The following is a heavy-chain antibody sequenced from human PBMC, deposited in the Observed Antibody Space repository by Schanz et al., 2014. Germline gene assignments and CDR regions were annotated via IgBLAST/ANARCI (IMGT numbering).Heavy chain of an antibody. CDR3: ARDRDQWDGNYLDY. CDR2: IGGSGGNT. Sequence: QVQLVQSGGEVKTPGASVKVSCKASGYTFTRSGISWVRQAPGQGLEWMGWIGGSGGNTNVVQKYQGRVSMTTDTSTSTVYMELRILSSDDAAVYYCARDRDQWDGNYLDYWGQGTLVTVSS. CDR1: GYTFTRSG. J-gene: IGHJ4*02. D-gene: IGHD1-26*01. V-gene: IGHV1-18*01.